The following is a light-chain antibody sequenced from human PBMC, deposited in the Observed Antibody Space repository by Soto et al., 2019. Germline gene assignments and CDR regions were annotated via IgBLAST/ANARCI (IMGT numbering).Light chain of an antibody. CDR3: SSYTSSDTLI. CDR1: SSDVGGYNY. V-gene: IGLV2-14*01. CDR2: DVS. Sequence: QSVLTQPTSVSGSPGQSITISCTGASSDVGGYNYVSWYQQHPGKAPQLMIYDVSNRPSGVSNRFSGSKSGNTASLTISGLQAEDEADYYCSSYTSSDTLIFGGGTKVTVL. J-gene: IGLJ2*01.